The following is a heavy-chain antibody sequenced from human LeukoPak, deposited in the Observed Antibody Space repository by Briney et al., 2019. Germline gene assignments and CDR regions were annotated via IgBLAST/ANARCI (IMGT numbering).Heavy chain of an antibody. J-gene: IGHJ4*02. Sequence: GGSLRLSCAASGFTFSSYWMRWVRQAPRKGLEWVAIIKQDGSQRYYVVSMKGRFTISRDNAKNSLYLQMNSLRVEDTAVYYCARVSSSSGYGCWGQGTLVTVSS. CDR2: IKQDGSQR. D-gene: IGHD5-18*01. CDR1: GFTFSSYW. V-gene: IGHV3-7*01. CDR3: ARVSSSSGYGC.